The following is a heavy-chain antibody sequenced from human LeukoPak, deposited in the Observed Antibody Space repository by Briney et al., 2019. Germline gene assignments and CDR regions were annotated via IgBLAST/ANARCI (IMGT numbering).Heavy chain of an antibody. D-gene: IGHD3-22*01. CDR2: ISGSGSST. J-gene: IGHJ3*01. Sequence: GGSLRLSCAASGFTFRVYAMTWVRQAPGKGLEWVSGISGSGSSTYSADSVKGRFTISRDNSNNTLYLQMNSLRAEDTALYYCAKPKIILIVVPTPNSGAFDFWGKGKRATVSS. CDR1: GFTFRVYA. V-gene: IGHV3-23*01. CDR3: AKPKIILIVVPTPNSGAFDF.